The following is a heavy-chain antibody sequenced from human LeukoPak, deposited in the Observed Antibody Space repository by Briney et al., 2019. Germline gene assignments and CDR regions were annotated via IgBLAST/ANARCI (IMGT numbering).Heavy chain of an antibody. D-gene: IGHD2-2*01. CDR3: ARVDGIGYCSSTSCLLFDP. CDR2: IYYSGST. V-gene: IGHV4-59*08. J-gene: IGHJ5*02. Sequence: SETLSLTCTVSGGSISSYYWSWIRQPPGKGLEWIGYIYYSGSTNYNPSLKSRVTISVDTSKNQFSLKLSSVTAADTAVYYCARVDGIGYCSSTSCLLFDPWGQGTLVTVSS. CDR1: GGSISSYY.